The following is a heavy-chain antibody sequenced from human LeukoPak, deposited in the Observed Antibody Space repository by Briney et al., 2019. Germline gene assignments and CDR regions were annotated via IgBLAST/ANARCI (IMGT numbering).Heavy chain of an antibody. CDR3: AKDRGNYRAFDY. Sequence: GGSLRLSCAASGFTFDDYAMHWVRQAPGKGLEWFSAISGSDDSTYYADSVKGRFTISRDNSKNTLYLQMNSLRAEDTAVYYCAKDRGNYRAFDYWGQGTLVTVSS. D-gene: IGHD3-16*02. CDR1: GFTFDDYA. J-gene: IGHJ4*02. CDR2: ISGSDDST. V-gene: IGHV3-23*01.